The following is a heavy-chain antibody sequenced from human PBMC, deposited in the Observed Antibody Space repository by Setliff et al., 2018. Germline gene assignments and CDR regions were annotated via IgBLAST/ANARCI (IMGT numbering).Heavy chain of an antibody. CDR2: ISAYNGNT. Sequence: ASVKVSCKASGYTFTSYGISWVRRAPGQGLEWMGWISAYNGNTNYAQKLQGRVTMTTDTSTSTAYMELRSLRSDDTAVYYCARESGYYYDSSGYYTDAFDIWGQGTMVTVSS. CDR3: ARESGYYYDSSGYYTDAFDI. V-gene: IGHV1-18*01. D-gene: IGHD3-22*01. J-gene: IGHJ3*02. CDR1: GYTFTSYG.